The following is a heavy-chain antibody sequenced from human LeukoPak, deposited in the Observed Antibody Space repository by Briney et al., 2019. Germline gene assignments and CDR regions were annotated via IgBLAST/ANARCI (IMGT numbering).Heavy chain of an antibody. J-gene: IGHJ4*02. Sequence: SETLSLTCTVSGASISSYYCSWIRQPAGKGLEWIGRFYTSGNTNYNPSLKSRVTISIDNSKNQFSLKLSSVTAADTAVYYCAREDPSGPAGYFDYWGQGTLVTVSS. CDR1: GASISSYY. CDR2: FYTSGNT. V-gene: IGHV4-4*07. D-gene: IGHD6-19*01. CDR3: AREDPSGPAGYFDY.